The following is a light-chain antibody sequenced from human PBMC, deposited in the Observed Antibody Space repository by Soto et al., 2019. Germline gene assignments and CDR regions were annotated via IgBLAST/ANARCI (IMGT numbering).Light chain of an antibody. Sequence: DIPMTQSPPTLSASVGDRVTITCRASQSIRHYLAWYQQMPGKAPKLLIYGASTLQCGVPSRFSGSGSGTEFTLTISSLQPDDFGTYFCQHHNSYSQTFGQGTKVEIK. V-gene: IGKV1-5*01. CDR1: QSIRHY. J-gene: IGKJ1*01. CDR3: QHHNSYSQT. CDR2: GAS.